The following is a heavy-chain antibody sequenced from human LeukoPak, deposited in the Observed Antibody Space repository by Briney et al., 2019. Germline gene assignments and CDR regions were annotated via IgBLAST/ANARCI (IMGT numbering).Heavy chain of an antibody. J-gene: IGHJ4*02. CDR2: IRSSGSII. CDR3: ARDYGGSSPFDY. V-gene: IGHV3-48*03. D-gene: IGHD4-23*01. Sequence: PGGSLRLSCAASGFTFSSYEMTWVRQAPGKGLEWVSYIRSSGSIIYYADSVKGRFTISRDNAKNSLYLHMNSLRAEDTAVYYCARDYGGSSPFDYWGQGTLVTVSS. CDR1: GFTFSSYE.